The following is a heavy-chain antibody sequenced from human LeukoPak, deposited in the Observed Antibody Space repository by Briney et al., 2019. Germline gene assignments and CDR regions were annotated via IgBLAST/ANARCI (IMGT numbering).Heavy chain of an antibody. D-gene: IGHD6-19*01. CDR1: GYSISRGYS. CDR2: IYYSGST. V-gene: IGHV4-61*01. Sequence: SETLSLTCTVSGYSISRGYSWGWIRQPPGKGLEWIGYIYYSGSTNYNPSLKSRVTISVDTSKNQFSLKLSSVTAADTAVYYCARKDLYSSCMDVWGKGTTVTVSS. J-gene: IGHJ6*03. CDR3: ARKDLYSSCMDV.